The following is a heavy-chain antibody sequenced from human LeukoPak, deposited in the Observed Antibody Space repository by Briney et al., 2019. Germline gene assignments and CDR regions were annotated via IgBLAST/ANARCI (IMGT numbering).Heavy chain of an antibody. V-gene: IGHV3-23*01. CDR2: ISGSGGST. J-gene: IGHJ4*02. Sequence: AGGSLRLSCAASGFTFSSYAMSWVRQAPGKGLEWVSAISGSGGSTYYADSVKGRFTISRDNSKNTLYLQMNSLRAEDTAVYYCAKGPQDGYYYDSSGSYNDYWGQGTLVTVSS. CDR3: AKGPQDGYYYDSSGSYNDY. D-gene: IGHD3-22*01. CDR1: GFTFSSYA.